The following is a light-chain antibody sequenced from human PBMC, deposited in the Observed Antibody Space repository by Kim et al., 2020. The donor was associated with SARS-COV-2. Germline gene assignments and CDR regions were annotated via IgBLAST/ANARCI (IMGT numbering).Light chain of an antibody. CDR3: NSRDISNDHVV. J-gene: IGLJ3*02. CDR1: SLRMSY. Sequence: SSELTQDPAVSVALGQTVTITCQGDSLRMSYASWYQQKPGQAPLLVIYGENSRPSGIPDRFFGSYSRNTASLTITGAQAEDEADYYCNSRDISNDHVVFGGGTQLTVL. CDR2: GEN. V-gene: IGLV3-19*01.